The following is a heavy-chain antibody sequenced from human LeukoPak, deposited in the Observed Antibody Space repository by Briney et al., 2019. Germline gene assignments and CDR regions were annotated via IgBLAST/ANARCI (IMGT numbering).Heavy chain of an antibody. V-gene: IGHV4-34*01. J-gene: IGHJ4*02. D-gene: IGHD6-13*01. CDR2: INHSGST. CDR3: ARGRRLMYSSSWYDY. CDR1: GGSFSGYY. Sequence: SGTLSLTCAVYGGSFSGYYWSWIRQPPGKGLEWIGEINHSGSTNYNPSLKSRVTISVDTSKNQFSLKLSSVTAADTAVYYCARGRRLMYSSSWYDYWGQGTLVTVSS.